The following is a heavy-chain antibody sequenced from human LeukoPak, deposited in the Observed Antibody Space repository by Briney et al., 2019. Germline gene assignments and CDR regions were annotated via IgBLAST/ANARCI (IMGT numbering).Heavy chain of an antibody. CDR3: ARESTNTVTFDY. Sequence: SETLSLTCTVSGVSISSYYWSWIRQPPGKGLEWIGYMSYSGSTYYNPSLKSRVTISVDTSKNQISLKLSSVTVADTAVYYCARESTNTVTFDYWGQGTLVTVSS. J-gene: IGHJ4*02. CDR1: GVSISSYY. CDR2: MSYSGST. V-gene: IGHV4-59*12. D-gene: IGHD4-17*01.